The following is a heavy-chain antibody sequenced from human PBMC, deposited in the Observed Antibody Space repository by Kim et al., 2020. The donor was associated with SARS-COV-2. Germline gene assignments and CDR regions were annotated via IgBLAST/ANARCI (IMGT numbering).Heavy chain of an antibody. Sequence: NYNPSLKSRVTISVDTSKNQFSLKLSSVTAADTAVYYCARVGPYRAWFDPWGQGTLVTVSS. CDR3: ARVGPYRAWFDP. V-gene: IGHV4-59*01. J-gene: IGHJ5*02. D-gene: IGHD1-26*01.